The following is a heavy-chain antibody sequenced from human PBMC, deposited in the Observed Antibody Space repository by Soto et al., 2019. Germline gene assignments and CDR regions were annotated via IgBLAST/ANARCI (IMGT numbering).Heavy chain of an antibody. D-gene: IGHD2-15*01. V-gene: IGHV4-34*01. CDR2: INHSGST. CDR1: GGSFSGYY. J-gene: IGHJ5*02. CDR3: ARAPLVVVAAKSWFDP. Sequence: ASETLSLTCAVYGGSFSGYYWSWIRQPPGKGLEWIGEINHSGSTNYNPSLKSRVTISVDTSKNQFSLKLSSVTAADTAVYYCARAPLVVVAAKSWFDPWGQGTLVTV.